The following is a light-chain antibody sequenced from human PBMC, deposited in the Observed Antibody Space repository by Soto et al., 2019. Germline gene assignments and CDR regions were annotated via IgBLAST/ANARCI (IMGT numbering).Light chain of an antibody. CDR3: QSYDSSLSVV. Sequence: QSVPTQPPSVSGAPGQRVTISCTGSSSNIGAGYDVHWYQQLPGTAPKLLIYGNSNRPSGVPDRFSGSKSGTSASLAITGLQAEDEPDYYCQSYDSSLSVVFGGGTKLTVL. CDR1: SSNIGAGYD. CDR2: GNS. V-gene: IGLV1-40*01. J-gene: IGLJ2*01.